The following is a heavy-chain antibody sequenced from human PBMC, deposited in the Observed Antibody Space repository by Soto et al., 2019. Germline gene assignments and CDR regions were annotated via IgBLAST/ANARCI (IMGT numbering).Heavy chain of an antibody. Sequence: SETLSLTCTVSGGSIRSGDYYWSWIRQPPGKGLEWIGYIYYSGSTYYNPSLKSRVTISVDTSKNQFSLKLSSVTAADTAVYYCARENHYYGSGSFDYWGQGTLVTVSS. V-gene: IGHV4-30-4*01. CDR2: IYYSGST. CDR3: ARENHYYGSGSFDY. D-gene: IGHD3-10*01. J-gene: IGHJ4*02. CDR1: GGSIRSGDYY.